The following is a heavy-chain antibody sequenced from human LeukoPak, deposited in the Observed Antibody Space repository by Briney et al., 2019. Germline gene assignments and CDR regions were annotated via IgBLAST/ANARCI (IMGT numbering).Heavy chain of an antibody. D-gene: IGHD5-18*01. V-gene: IGHV3-23*01. Sequence: GGSLRLSCAASGFTFSSYAMSWVRQAPGKGLEWVSAISGSGGSTYYADSVKGRFTISRDNSKNTLYLQMNSLRAEDTAVYYCAGRGYSYGSYYFDYWGQGTLVTVSS. CDR1: GFTFSSYA. J-gene: IGHJ4*02. CDR2: ISGSGGST. CDR3: AGRGYSYGSYYFDY.